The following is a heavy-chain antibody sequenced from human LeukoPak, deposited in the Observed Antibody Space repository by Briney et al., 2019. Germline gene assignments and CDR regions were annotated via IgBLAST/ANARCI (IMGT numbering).Heavy chain of an antibody. CDR2: IYPGDSDT. Sequence: GESLKISCKGSGYSFTNYWIAWVRQMPGKGLEWMGIIYPGDSDTRYSPSFQGQVTFSAEKSISTAYLQWSSLKASDSAMYYCARVLIRGDEIDYWGQGTLVTVSS. J-gene: IGHJ4*02. CDR1: GYSFTNYW. D-gene: IGHD2-21*01. CDR3: ARVLIRGDEIDY. V-gene: IGHV5-51*01.